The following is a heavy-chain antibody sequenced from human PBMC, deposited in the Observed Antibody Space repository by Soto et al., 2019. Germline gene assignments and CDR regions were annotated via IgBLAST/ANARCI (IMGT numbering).Heavy chain of an antibody. V-gene: IGHV4-31*03. Sequence: QVQLQESGPGLVKPSQTLSLTCTVSGGSISSGGYYWSWIRQHPGKGLEWIGYIYYSGSTYYNPSLKSXXTXSXXTSKNQFALKLSSVTVADTAVYYCARASCDSGLDYWGQGTLVTVSS. CDR2: IYYSGST. D-gene: IGHD6-19*01. CDR1: GGSISSGGYY. CDR3: ARASCDSGLDY. J-gene: IGHJ4*02.